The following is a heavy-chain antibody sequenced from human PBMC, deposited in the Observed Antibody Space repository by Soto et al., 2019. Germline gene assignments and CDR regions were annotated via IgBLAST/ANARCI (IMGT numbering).Heavy chain of an antibody. CDR1: VDSVSRYSSA. D-gene: IGHD2-2*01. CDR3: ARGLYQLLTHYYYYYGMDV. Sequence: LPTLSLTCALPVDSVSRYSSASNWFRQTPSRGLEWLGRTYYRSKWYNDYAVSVKSRITINPDTSKNQFSLQLNSVTPEDTAVYYCARGLYQLLTHYYYYYGMDVWGQGTTVTVSS. V-gene: IGHV6-1*01. CDR2: TYYRSKWYN. J-gene: IGHJ6*02.